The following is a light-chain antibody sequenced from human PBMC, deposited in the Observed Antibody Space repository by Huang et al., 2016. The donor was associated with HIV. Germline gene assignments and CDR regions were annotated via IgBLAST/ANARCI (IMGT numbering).Light chain of an antibody. CDR1: QSVNTF. V-gene: IGKV3-11*01. Sequence: EIVLTQSPATLSLSPGERATLSCRASQSVNTFVAWYQQKPGQAPRLLIYDAANRATGIPARFRGSGSGTDFTLTISSLEPEDFAVYYCQQRSNRPLTFGGGTKVEIK. J-gene: IGKJ4*01. CDR2: DAA. CDR3: QQRSNRPLT.